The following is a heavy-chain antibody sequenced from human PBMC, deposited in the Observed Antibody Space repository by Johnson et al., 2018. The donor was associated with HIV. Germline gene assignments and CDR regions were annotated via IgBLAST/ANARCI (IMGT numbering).Heavy chain of an antibody. J-gene: IGHJ3*02. CDR3: ARGMSSGPWAGGDAFDI. V-gene: IGHV3-48*01. Sequence: VQLVESGGGLVQPGGSLRLSCAASGFTFSSYSMNWVRQAPGKGLEWVSYISSSSSTIYYADSVKGRFTISRDIAKNSLYLQMNSLSAEDTAVYYCARGMSSGPWAGGDAFDIWGQGTMVTVSS. CDR1: GFTFSSYS. CDR2: ISSSSSTI. D-gene: IGHD3-22*01.